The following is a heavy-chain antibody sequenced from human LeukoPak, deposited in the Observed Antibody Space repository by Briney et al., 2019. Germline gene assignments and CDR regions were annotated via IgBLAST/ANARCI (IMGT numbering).Heavy chain of an antibody. J-gene: IGHJ4*02. Sequence: ASVKVSCKTSGHTFTSFGFSWVRQAPGQGLEWMGWINPNSGDINYAQKFQGRVTMTRDTSISTAYMELSRLRSDDTAVYYCAIQVHEGGDFDYWGQGTLVTVSS. CDR2: INPNSGDI. CDR1: GHTFTSFG. D-gene: IGHD3-16*01. V-gene: IGHV1-2*02. CDR3: AIQVHEGGDFDY.